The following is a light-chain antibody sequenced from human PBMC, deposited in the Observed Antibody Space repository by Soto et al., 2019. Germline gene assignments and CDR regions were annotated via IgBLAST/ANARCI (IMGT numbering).Light chain of an antibody. J-gene: IGLJ1*01. CDR1: SSDVGSYNY. CDR2: DVT. V-gene: IGLV2-14*01. CDR3: SSYTTISTYV. Sequence: ALAQPASVSGSPGQSIAISCTGTSSDVGSYNYVSWYQQHPDKAPKLILYDVTNRPSGVSNRFSGSKSGNAASLTISGLQAEDEADYYCSSYTTISTYVFGTGTKVTVL.